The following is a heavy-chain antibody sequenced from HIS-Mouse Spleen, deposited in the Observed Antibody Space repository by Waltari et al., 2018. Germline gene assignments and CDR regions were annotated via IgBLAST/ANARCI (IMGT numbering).Heavy chain of an antibody. CDR1: GYTFTCYY. D-gene: IGHD7-27*01. Sequence: QVQLVQSGAAGKKPGVSVKGSCKASGYTFTCYYLLWVRQAPGQGLEWMGWINPNSGGTNYAQKFQGRVTMTRDTSISTAYMELSRLRSDDTAVYYCARVGLGIAFDIWGQGTMVTVSS. J-gene: IGHJ3*02. CDR2: INPNSGGT. V-gene: IGHV1-2*02. CDR3: ARVGLGIAFDI.